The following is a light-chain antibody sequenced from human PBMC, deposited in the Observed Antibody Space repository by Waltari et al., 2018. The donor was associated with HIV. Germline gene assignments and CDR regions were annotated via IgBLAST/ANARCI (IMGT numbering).Light chain of an antibody. J-gene: IGLJ1*01. CDR1: SSDVGSYTL. Sequence: QSALTQPASVSGSPGQSITISCTGTSSDVGSYTLVSWYQQHPGKAPKLMFYEVSRRPSGVSNRFSGSKSGNTASLTISGLQAEDEADYYCCSYAGSSYVFGTGTKVTVL. V-gene: IGLV2-23*02. CDR2: EVS. CDR3: CSYAGSSYV.